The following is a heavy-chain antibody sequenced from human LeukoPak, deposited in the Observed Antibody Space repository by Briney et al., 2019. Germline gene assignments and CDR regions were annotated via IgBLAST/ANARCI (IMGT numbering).Heavy chain of an antibody. D-gene: IGHD6-6*01. CDR2: INPSGGST. J-gene: IGHJ6*03. CDR3: AILPFGSARLVNPPSYYYYMDV. CDR1: GYTFTSYY. V-gene: IGHV1-46*01. Sequence: ASVKVSCKASGYTFTSYYMHWVRQAPGQGLEWMGIINPSGGSTSYAQKFQGRVTMTRDMSTSTVYMELSSLRSEDTAVYYCAILPFGSARLVNPPSYYYYMDVWGKGTTVTVSS.